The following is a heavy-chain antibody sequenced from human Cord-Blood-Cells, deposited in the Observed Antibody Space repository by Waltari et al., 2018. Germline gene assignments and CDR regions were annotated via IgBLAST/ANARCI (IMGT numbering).Heavy chain of an antibody. CDR3: ARGRYYYGSGSYSGYYYYYGMDV. J-gene: IGHJ6*02. V-gene: IGHV4-59*01. D-gene: IGHD3-10*01. Sequence: QVQLQESGPGLVKPSETLSLTCTVSGGSISSYYWSWIRQPPGQGLEWIGYIYYSGSTNYNPSLKSRVTISVDTSKNQFSLKLSSVTAADTAVYYCARGRYYYGSGSYSGYYYYYGMDVWGQGTTVTVSS. CDR1: GGSISSYY. CDR2: IYYSGST.